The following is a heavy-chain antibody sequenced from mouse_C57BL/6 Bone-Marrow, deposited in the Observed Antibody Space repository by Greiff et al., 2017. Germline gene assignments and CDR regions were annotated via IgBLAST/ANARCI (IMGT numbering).Heavy chain of an antibody. V-gene: IGHV1-64*01. CDR1: GYTFTSYW. CDR3: ARESLLITTVPYYFDY. D-gene: IGHD1-1*01. J-gene: IGHJ2*01. CDR2: IHPNSGST. Sequence: QVQLQQPGAELVKPGASVKLSCKASGYTFTSYWMHWVKQRPGQGLEWIGMIHPNSGSTNYNEKFKSKATLTVDKSSSTAYMQLSSLTSEDSAVYYCARESLLITTVPYYFDYWGQGTTLTVSS.